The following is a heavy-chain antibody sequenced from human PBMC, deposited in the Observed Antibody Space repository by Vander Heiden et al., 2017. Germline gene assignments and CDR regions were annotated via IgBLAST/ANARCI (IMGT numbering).Heavy chain of an antibody. CDR2: IKQDGSEK. D-gene: IGHD5-12*01. Sequence: EVQLVESGGGLVQPGGSLRLSCAASGFTFSSYWMSWVRQAPGKGLEWVANIKQDGSEKYYVDSVKGRFTISRDNAKNSLYLQMNSLRAEDTAVYYCARANSLEGLRLPQDLDYWGQGTLVTVSS. CDR1: GFTFSSYW. V-gene: IGHV3-7*04. CDR3: ARANSLEGLRLPQDLDY. J-gene: IGHJ4*02.